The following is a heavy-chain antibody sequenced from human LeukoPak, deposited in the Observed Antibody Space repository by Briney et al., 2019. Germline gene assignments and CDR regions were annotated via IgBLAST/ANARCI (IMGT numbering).Heavy chain of an antibody. D-gene: IGHD2-15*01. J-gene: IGHJ6*03. CDR2: TGPDGKKT. V-gene: IGHV3-33*01. CDR1: GFTFNRYG. Sequence: GGSLRLSCAASGFTFNRYGMHWIRQAPGKGLEWVAFTGPDGKKTFYGDSLNGRFTISRDNFEDTVFLQMNTMRAEDTAVYYCARQMVEGQQNYYMDVWGNGTTVTVSS. CDR3: ARQMVEGQQNYYMDV.